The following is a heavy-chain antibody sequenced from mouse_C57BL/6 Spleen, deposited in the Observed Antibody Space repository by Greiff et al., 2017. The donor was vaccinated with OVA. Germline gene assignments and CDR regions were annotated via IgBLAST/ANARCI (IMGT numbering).Heavy chain of an antibody. D-gene: IGHD2-4*01. CDR3: ARLGDYGDYFDY. CDR1: GYTFTSYW. CDR2: IDPSDSYT. J-gene: IGHJ2*01. Sequence: QVQLQQSGAELVKPGASVKLSCKASGYTFTSYWMQWVKQRPGQGLEWIGEIDPSDSYTNYNQKFKGKATLTVDTSSSTAYMQLSSLTSEDSAVYYCARLGDYGDYFDYWGQGTTLTVSS. V-gene: IGHV1-50*01.